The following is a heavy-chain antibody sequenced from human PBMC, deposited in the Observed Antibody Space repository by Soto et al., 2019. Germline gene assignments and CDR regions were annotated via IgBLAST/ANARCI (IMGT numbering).Heavy chain of an antibody. CDR1: GGSISRGGYY. J-gene: IGHJ4*02. D-gene: IGHD6-19*01. Sequence: QVQLQESGPGLVKPSQTLSLTCTVSGGSISRGGYYWSWIRRHPGKGLEWIGYIYYSGSTYYNPSLKSRVTISVDTSKNQFSVKLSSVTAADTAVYFCAKSRLEQYFFDYWGQGTLVTVSS. CDR3: AKSRLEQYFFDY. CDR2: IYYSGST. V-gene: IGHV4-31*03.